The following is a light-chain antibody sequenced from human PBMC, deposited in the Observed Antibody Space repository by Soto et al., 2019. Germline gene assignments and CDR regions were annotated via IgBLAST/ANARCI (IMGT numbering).Light chain of an antibody. CDR1: QSISNW. Sequence: DIQMTQSPSTLSASVGDRVTITCRASQSISNWLAWYQQKPGKAPKLLIYKASSLESGVPSRFSGSGSGTEFTLTISSLQPDDFASYYCQHYITYPYTFGQGTRLEI. V-gene: IGKV1-5*03. J-gene: IGKJ2*01. CDR3: QHYITYPYT. CDR2: KAS.